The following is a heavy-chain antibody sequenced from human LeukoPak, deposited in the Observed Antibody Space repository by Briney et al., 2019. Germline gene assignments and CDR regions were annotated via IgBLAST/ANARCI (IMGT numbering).Heavy chain of an antibody. CDR2: ISSGSSYI. D-gene: IGHD2/OR15-2a*01. CDR3: ASGGEIGTYYFDS. CDR1: GFTLSRYS. Sequence: GGSLRLSCAASGFTLSRYSMNWVRQAPGKGLEWVSSISSGSSYIYYAGSVKGRFTISRDNAKNSLYLQLNSLRAEDTALYYCASGGEIGTYYFDSWGQGTLVTVSS. V-gene: IGHV3-21*01. J-gene: IGHJ4*02.